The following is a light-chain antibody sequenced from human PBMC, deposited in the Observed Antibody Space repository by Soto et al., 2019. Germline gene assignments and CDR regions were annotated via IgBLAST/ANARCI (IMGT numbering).Light chain of an antibody. CDR2: NIN. CDR1: SSNIGTTT. Sequence: QSVLTQPPSASGAPGQRVTISCSGSSSNIGTTTVNWYQHVPGTAPKLLIYNINQRPSGVPDRFYGSRSGTSASLAISGLQSEDEADYYCSSWDDSLNGVVFGRGTKVTVL. CDR3: SSWDDSLNGVV. V-gene: IGLV1-44*01. J-gene: IGLJ2*01.